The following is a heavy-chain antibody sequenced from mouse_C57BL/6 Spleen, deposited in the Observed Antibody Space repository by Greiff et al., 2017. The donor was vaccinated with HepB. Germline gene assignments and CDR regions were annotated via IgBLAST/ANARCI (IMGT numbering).Heavy chain of an antibody. CDR1: GYTFTDYN. V-gene: IGHV1-18*01. Sequence: EVQLQESGPELVKPGASVKIPCKASGYTFTDYNMDWVKQSHGKSLEWIGDINPNNGGTIYNQKFKGKATLTVDKSSSTAYMELRSLTSEDTAVYYCARWRGYYGYVPFAYWGQGTLVTVSA. J-gene: IGHJ3*01. CDR3: ARWRGYYGYVPFAY. D-gene: IGHD2-2*01. CDR2: INPNNGGT.